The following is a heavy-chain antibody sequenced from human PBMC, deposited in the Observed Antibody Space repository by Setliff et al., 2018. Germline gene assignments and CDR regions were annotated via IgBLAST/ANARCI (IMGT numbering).Heavy chain of an antibody. CDR3: ARGPVMIVATGYFDY. J-gene: IGHJ4*02. D-gene: IGHD3-22*01. CDR1: GGSISSGSYY. V-gene: IGHV4-61*02. CDR2: IYTSGST. Sequence: SETLSLTCTVSGGSISSGSYYWSWIRQPAGKGLEWIGRIYTSGSTNYNPSLKSRVTISVDTSKNQFSLKLSSVTAADTAAYYCARGPVMIVATGYFDYWGQGTLVTVSS.